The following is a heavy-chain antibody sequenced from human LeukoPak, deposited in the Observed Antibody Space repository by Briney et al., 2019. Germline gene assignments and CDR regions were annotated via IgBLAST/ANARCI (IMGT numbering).Heavy chain of an antibody. CDR3: ARGKLPTFIEFDY. V-gene: IGHV1-69*05. CDR2: IIPIFGTA. D-gene: IGHD2/OR15-2a*01. CDR1: GGTFSSYA. Sequence: SVKVSCKASGGTFSSYAISWVRQAPGQGLEWMGGIIPIFGTANYAQKFQGRVTITTDESTSTAYMELSSLRSDDTAVFYCARGKLPTFIEFDYWGQGALVTVSS. J-gene: IGHJ4*02.